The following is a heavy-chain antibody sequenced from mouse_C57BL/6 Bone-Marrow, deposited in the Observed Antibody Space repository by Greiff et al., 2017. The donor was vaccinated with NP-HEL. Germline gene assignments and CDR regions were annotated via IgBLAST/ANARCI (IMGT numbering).Heavy chain of an antibody. V-gene: IGHV1-64*01. CDR2: IHPNGGSN. CDR1: GYTFTSYW. Sequence: QVQLQQPGAELVKPGASVKLSCKASGYTFTSYWMHWVKQRPGQGLEWIGEIHPNGGSNNYNEKFKSKATLTVDKSSSTAYMQLSSLTSEDSAVSYCERSLRNYYAKDYWCQGKAVSVSA. J-gene: IGHJ4*01. CDR3: ERSLRNYYAKDY. D-gene: IGHD6-2*01.